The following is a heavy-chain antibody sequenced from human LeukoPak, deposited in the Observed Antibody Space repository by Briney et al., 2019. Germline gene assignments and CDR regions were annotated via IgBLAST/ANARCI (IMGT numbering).Heavy chain of an antibody. CDR1: GGSISSSSYY. D-gene: IGHD3-10*01. CDR2: VYYSGST. V-gene: IGHV4-39*01. J-gene: IGHJ4*02. CDR3: ATHNYGSGQFDY. Sequence: SETLSLTCTVSGGSISSSSYYWGWIRQPPGKGLEWIGSVYYSGSTYYNPSLRSRVTISVDTSKNQFSLKLSSVTAADTVVYYCATHNYGSGQFDYWGQGTLVTVSS.